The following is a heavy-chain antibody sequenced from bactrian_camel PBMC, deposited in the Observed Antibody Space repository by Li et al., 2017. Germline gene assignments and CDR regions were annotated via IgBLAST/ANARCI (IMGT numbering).Heavy chain of an antibody. CDR1: GYTYSSYC. CDR3: RAEDMHQLRGFCPPL. CDR2: VRHNGAT. V-gene: IGHV3S53*01. J-gene: IGHJ4*01. Sequence: HVQLVESGGGSVQAGGSLRLSCVVSGYTYSSYCMGWFRQAPGKEREFVSEVRHNGATRYADSVKGRFTISHDNAKIAITLQMNSLKPEDTATYYCRAEDMHQLRGFCPPLWGQGTQVTVS.